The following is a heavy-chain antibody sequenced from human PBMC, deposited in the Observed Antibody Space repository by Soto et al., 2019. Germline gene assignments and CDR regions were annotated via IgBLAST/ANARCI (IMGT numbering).Heavy chain of an antibody. CDR1: GFMFSSYG. CDR3: AKGLYASGWSFLDY. J-gene: IGHJ4*02. D-gene: IGHD6-19*01. V-gene: IGHV3-30*18. Sequence: QVQLVESGGGVVQPGRSLRLSCAASGFMFSSYGMHWVRQAPGKGLEWVALLSYDGSNKYYADSVKGRFTISRDNSKNTLQLQMNSLRAEDTAVYYCAKGLYASGWSFLDYWGQGTLVTASS. CDR2: LSYDGSNK.